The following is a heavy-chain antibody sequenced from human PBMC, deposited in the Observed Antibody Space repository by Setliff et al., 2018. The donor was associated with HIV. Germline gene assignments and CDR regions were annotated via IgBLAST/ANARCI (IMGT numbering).Heavy chain of an antibody. CDR3: ARKGGSSGYYSLIGDAFDI. J-gene: IGHJ3*02. V-gene: IGHV1-69*05. D-gene: IGHD3-22*01. Sequence: RASVKVSCKASGGTFSSYAISWVRQAPGQGLEWMGGIIPIFGTANYAQKFQGRVTITTDESTSTAYMELSSPRSEDTAVYYCARKGGSSGYYSLIGDAFDIWGQGTMVTVS. CDR1: GGTFSSYA. CDR2: IIPIFGTA.